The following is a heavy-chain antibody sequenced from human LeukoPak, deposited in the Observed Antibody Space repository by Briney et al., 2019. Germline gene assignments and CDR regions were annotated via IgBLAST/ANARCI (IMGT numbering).Heavy chain of an antibody. CDR2: IYSGGST. V-gene: IGHV3-66*01. D-gene: IGHD5-12*01. Sequence: GGSLRLSCAASEFSVGSNYMSWVRQAPGKGLEWVSLIYSGGSTNYADSVKGRFTISRDSSKNTLYLQMNSLRAEDTAVYYCARGPSGYHNIGGQGTLVTASS. J-gene: IGHJ4*02. CDR1: EFSVGSNY. CDR3: ARGPSGYHNI.